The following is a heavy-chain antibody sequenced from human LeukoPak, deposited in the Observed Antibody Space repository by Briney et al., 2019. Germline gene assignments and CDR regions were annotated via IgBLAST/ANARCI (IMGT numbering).Heavy chain of an antibody. CDR1: GFTFSSNS. J-gene: IGHJ4*02. CDR3: AREAPYCSSTSCYAVNSFDY. D-gene: IGHD2-2*01. V-gene: IGHV3-48*01. Sequence: GGSLRLSCAASGFTFSSNSMNWVRQAPGKGVEWVSYISSSRSTIYYADSVKGRFTISRDNAKNSLYLQMNSLRAEDTAVYYCAREAPYCSSTSCYAVNSFDYWGQGTLVTVSS. CDR2: ISSSRSTI.